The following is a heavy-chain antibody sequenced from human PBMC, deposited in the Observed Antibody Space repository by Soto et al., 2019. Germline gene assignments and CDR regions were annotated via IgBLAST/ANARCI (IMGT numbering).Heavy chain of an antibody. CDR2: ISGSDGRR. D-gene: IGHD2-2*01. J-gene: IGHJ6*03. CDR3: AKGYRYCSSITCWGSYYYYMDV. CDR1: GFTFSNYA. Sequence: GVLRLSCAASGFTFSNYAMNWVRQAPGKGLEWVSGISGSDGRRYYAESVKGRFAVSRDNSNNTLYLEMSSLRVEDTAVYYCAKGYRYCSSITCWGSYYYYMDVWGKGTTVTVSS. V-gene: IGHV3-23*01.